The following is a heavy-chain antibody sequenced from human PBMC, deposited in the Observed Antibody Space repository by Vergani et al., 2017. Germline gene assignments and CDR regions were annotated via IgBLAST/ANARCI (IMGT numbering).Heavy chain of an antibody. CDR2: INTNGDNT. V-gene: IGHV3-23*01. CDR3: AKGGSNYWFDS. Sequence: EVQLLESGGDLVQPGGSLRLSCAASGFTFTTYAMSWVRQAPGKGLEWVSTINTNGDNTRYGDSVKGRFTISRDNSKRTLYLQMNSLRAEDTAIYYCAKGGSNYWFDSWGQGTLVIVS. CDR1: GFTFTTYA. J-gene: IGHJ5*01. D-gene: IGHD3-10*01.